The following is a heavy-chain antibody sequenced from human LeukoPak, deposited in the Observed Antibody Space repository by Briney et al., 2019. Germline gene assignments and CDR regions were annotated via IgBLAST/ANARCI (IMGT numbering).Heavy chain of an antibody. CDR3: ARLQGYSSSWYI. V-gene: IGHV4-34*01. CDR1: GGSFSGYY. D-gene: IGHD6-13*01. CDR2: INHSGST. J-gene: IGHJ4*02. Sequence: SETLSLTCAVYGGSFSGYYWSWIRQPPGKGLEWIGEINHSGSTNYNPSLKSRVTISVDTSKNQFSLKLSSVTAADTAVYYCARLQGYSSSWYIWGQGTLVTVSS.